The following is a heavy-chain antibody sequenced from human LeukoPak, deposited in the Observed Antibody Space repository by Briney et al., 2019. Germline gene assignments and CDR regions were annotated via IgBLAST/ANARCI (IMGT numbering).Heavy chain of an antibody. CDR1: GGSISSSSYY. Sequence: SETLSLTCTVSGGSISSSSYYWGWIRQPPGKGLEWIGSIYYSGSTYYNPSLKSRVTISVDTSKNQFSLKLSSVTAADTAVYYCGSGDAFDIWGQGTMVTVSS. V-gene: IGHV4-39*01. CDR2: IYYSGST. CDR3: GSGDAFDI. J-gene: IGHJ3*02.